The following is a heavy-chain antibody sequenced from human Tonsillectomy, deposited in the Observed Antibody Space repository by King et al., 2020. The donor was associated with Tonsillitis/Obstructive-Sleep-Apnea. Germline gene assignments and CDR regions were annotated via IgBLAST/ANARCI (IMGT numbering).Heavy chain of an antibody. CDR2: ITGSSSYT. Sequence: VQLVESGGGLVKPGGSLRLSCVVSGFTFRDYYMSWVRHAPGKGLEWVSYITGSSSYTNYGDSMKGRFTISRDNAKNTLYLEMHSLRVEDTAVYYCARWGAAFDYWGQGTPVTVSS. CDR1: GFTFRDYY. J-gene: IGHJ4*02. CDR3: ARWGAAFDY. V-gene: IGHV3-11*05. D-gene: IGHD3-16*01.